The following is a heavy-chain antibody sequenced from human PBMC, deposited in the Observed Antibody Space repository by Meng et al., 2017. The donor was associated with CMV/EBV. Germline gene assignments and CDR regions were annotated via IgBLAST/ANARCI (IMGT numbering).Heavy chain of an antibody. CDR2: IYYSGST. CDR3: ARAGGAFDI. D-gene: IGHD1-26*01. J-gene: IGHJ3*02. CDR1: GGSISSYY. Sequence: SETLSLTCTVSGGSISSYYWSWIRQPPGKGLEWIGYIYYSGSTNYNPSLKSRVIISVDTSKNQFSLKLSSVTAADTAVYYCARAGGAFDIWGQGTMVTVSS. V-gene: IGHV4-59*01.